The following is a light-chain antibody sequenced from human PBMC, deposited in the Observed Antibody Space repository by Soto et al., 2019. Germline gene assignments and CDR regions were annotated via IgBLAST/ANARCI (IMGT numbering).Light chain of an antibody. CDR1: SSNIGAGYD. CDR3: QSHYSSLRNSVV. Sequence: QSVLTQPPSVSGAPGQTVTISCTGSSSNIGAGYDVHWYQQIPGTAPKLLISGNNNRPSGVSDRFSGSKSGTSASLAITGLQAEDEADYYCQSHYSSLRNSVVFGGGTKLTVL. CDR2: GNN. V-gene: IGLV1-40*01. J-gene: IGLJ2*01.